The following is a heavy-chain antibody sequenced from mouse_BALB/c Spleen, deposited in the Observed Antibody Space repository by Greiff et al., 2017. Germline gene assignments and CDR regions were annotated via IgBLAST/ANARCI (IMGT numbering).Heavy chain of an antibody. D-gene: IGHD2-2*01. CDR1: GFSLTSYG. Sequence: VQRVESGPGLVAPSQSLSITCTVSGFSLTSYGVHWVRQPPGKGLEWLGVIWAGGSTNYNSALMSRLSISKDNSKSQVFLKMNSLQTDDTAMYYCARVYGYDKGAWFAYWGQGTLVTVSA. CDR2: IWAGGST. V-gene: IGHV2-9*02. J-gene: IGHJ3*01. CDR3: ARVYGYDKGAWFAY.